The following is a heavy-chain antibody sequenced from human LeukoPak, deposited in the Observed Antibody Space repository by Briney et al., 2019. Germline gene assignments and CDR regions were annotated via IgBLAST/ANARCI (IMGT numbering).Heavy chain of an antibody. D-gene: IGHD7-27*01. J-gene: IGHJ4*02. CDR2: IYYSGST. V-gene: IGHV4-59*08. CDR3: ARQSRGWGVDY. Sequence: SETLSLTCTVSGGSISSYYWSWIRQPPGKGLEWIGYIYYSGSTEYNPSLKSRVTILVDISKNQFSLRLTSLTAADTAVYYCARQSRGWGVDYWGQGTLVTVSS. CDR1: GGSISSYY.